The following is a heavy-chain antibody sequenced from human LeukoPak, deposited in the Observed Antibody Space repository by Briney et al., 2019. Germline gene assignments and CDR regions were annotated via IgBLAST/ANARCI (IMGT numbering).Heavy chain of an antibody. CDR3: ARTTMLRGVSWFDP. D-gene: IGHD3-10*01. V-gene: IGHV1-18*01. Sequence: ASVKVSCKASGYTFTSYSISWVRQAPGQGLEWMGWISAYNGNTNYARKLQGRVSMTTDTSTSTAYMELRSLKSDDTAVYYCARTTMLRGVSWFDPWGQETLVTVSS. CDR1: GYTFTSYS. CDR2: ISAYNGNT. J-gene: IGHJ5*02.